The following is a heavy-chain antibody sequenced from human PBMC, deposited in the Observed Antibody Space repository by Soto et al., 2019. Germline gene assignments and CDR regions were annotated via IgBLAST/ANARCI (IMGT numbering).Heavy chain of an antibody. CDR2: ISYDGNNK. Sequence: PEGSLRLPCAASEFTFSNYAMHWVRQAPGKGLQWLAVISYDGNNKYYADSVEGRFTISRDNSKNTLYLQMNSLRAEDTAVYYCAKAPITMIVVVIIPFDYWGQGTLVTVSS. CDR1: EFTFSNYA. D-gene: IGHD3-22*01. J-gene: IGHJ4*02. V-gene: IGHV3-30*18. CDR3: AKAPITMIVVVIIPFDY.